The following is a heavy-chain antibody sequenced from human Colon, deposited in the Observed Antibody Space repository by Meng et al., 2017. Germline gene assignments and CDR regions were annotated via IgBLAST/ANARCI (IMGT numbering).Heavy chain of an antibody. D-gene: IGHD6-6*01. Sequence: QGELVQAGAEVKKPGAPVKVSCKASGYIFTNYDTNWVRQATGQGLEWMGWMNPNSGNTGYAQKFQGRVTMTRNASISTAYMELNTLRAEDTAIYYCARDRDYSRSPDGLDYWGRGTLVTVSS. CDR2: MNPNSGNT. V-gene: IGHV1-8*01. J-gene: IGHJ4*02. CDR1: GYIFTNYD. CDR3: ARDRDYSRSPDGLDY.